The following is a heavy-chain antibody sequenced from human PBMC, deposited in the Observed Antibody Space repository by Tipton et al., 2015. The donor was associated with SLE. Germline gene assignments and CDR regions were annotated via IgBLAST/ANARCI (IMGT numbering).Heavy chain of an antibody. V-gene: IGHV1-3*01. CDR1: GYTFTSYA. D-gene: IGHD3-3*01. CDR3: ARGWSPVGYFDY. Sequence: QLVQSGAEVRKPGASVKVSCKASGYTFTSYAMHWVRQAPGQRLEWMGWINAGNGNTKYSQKFQGRVTITRDTSASTAYMELSSLRSEDTAVYYCARGWSPVGYFDYWGQGTLVTVSS. J-gene: IGHJ4*02. CDR2: INAGNGNT.